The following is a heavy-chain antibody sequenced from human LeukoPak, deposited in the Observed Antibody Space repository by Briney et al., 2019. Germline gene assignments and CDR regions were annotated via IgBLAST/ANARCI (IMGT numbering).Heavy chain of an antibody. D-gene: IGHD2-2*01. V-gene: IGHV4-34*01. CDR3: AREDIVVVPAAMPDAFDI. CDR2: INHSGST. J-gene: IGHJ3*02. Sequence: SETLSLTCAVYGGSFSGYYWSWIRQPPGKGLEWIGEINHSGSTNYNPSLKSRVTISVDTSKNQFSLKLSSVTAADTAVYYCAREDIVVVPAAMPDAFDIWGQGTTVTVSS. CDR1: GGSFSGYY.